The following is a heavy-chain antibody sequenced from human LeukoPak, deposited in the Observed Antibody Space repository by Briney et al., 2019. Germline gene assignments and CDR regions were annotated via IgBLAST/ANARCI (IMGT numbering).Heavy chain of an antibody. J-gene: IGHJ6*03. V-gene: IGHV3-7*01. CDR1: GSTFSSYW. Sequence: PGGSLRLSCAASGSTFSSYWMSWVRQAPGKGLEWVANIKQDGSEKYYVDSVKGRFTISRDNAKNSLYLQMNSLRAEDTAVYYCARECSSTSCYDAADVWGKGTTVTVSS. CDR3: ARECSSTSCYDAADV. D-gene: IGHD2-2*01. CDR2: IKQDGSEK.